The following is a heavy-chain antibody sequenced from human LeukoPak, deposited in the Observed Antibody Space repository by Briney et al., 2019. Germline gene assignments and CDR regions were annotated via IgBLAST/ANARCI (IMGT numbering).Heavy chain of an antibody. CDR2: ITPLSATP. V-gene: IGHV1-69*08. D-gene: IGHD3-10*01. CDR1: AGTLNTYT. CDR3: AGDPPGTPVGFDV. J-gene: IGHJ3*01. Sequence: SVRVSCKASAGTLNTYTISWVRQAPGQGLEWMGRITPLSATPSQSQWIQGRVTITADISTNTVYLDLSSLRSEDTALYFCAGDPPGTPVGFDVWGQGTMVAVSS.